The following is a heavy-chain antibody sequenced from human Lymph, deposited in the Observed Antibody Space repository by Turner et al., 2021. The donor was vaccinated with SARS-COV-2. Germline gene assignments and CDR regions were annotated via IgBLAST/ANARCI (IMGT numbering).Heavy chain of an antibody. J-gene: IGHJ4*02. CDR2: IKSKTDDGTT. Sequence: EAQLVESGGGLVKPGGSLRPSCAASGFTFSYAWMSWVRQAPGKGLEWVGRIKSKTDDGTTDYAAPVKGRFTISRNDSKNTLYLQMNSLKTEDTAVYYCTTGWFTGTYGDYFDYWGQGTLVTVSS. V-gene: IGHV3-15*01. CDR1: GFTFSYAW. D-gene: IGHD1-7*01. CDR3: TTGWFTGTYGDYFDY.